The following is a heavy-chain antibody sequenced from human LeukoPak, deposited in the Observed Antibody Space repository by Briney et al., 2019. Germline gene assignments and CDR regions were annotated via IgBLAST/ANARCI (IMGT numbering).Heavy chain of an antibody. D-gene: IGHD2-2*02. V-gene: IGHV4-39*01. CDR2: ISYSGTT. CDR3: ASHIYRGAFDI. Sequence: SETLSLTCTVSGGSFSSNTYYWGWIRLPPGKGLELIGSISYSGTTYYNPSLKSRVTISVDTSKSQFSLKLSSVTAADTAVYFCASHIYRGAFDIWGQGTMVSVSS. CDR1: GGSFSSNTYY. J-gene: IGHJ3*02.